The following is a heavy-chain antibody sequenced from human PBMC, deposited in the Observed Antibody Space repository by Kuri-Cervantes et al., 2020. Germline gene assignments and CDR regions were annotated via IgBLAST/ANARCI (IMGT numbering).Heavy chain of an antibody. CDR3: AKDLWEYQLLDTAFDY. CDR1: GFTFSSYG. V-gene: IGHV3-30*02. Sequence: GESLKISCAASGFTFSSYGMYWVRQAPGKGLEWVAFIRYDESNKYYADSVKGRFTISRDNSKNTLYLQMNSLRDEDTAVYYCAKDLWEYQLLDTAFDYWGQGTLVTVSS. CDR2: IRYDESNK. J-gene: IGHJ4*02. D-gene: IGHD2-2*01.